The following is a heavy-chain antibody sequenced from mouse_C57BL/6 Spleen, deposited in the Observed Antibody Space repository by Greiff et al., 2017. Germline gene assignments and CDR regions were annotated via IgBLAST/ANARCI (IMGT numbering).Heavy chain of an antibody. CDR2: ISYDGSN. V-gene: IGHV3-6*01. Sequence: VQLQQSGPGLVKPSQSLSLTCSVTGYSITSGYYWNWIRQFPGNKLEWMGYISYDGSNNYNPSLKNRISITRDTSKNQFFLKLNSVTTEDTATYYCAREAFRDWYFDVWGTGTTVTVSS. CDR1: GYSITSGYY. J-gene: IGHJ1*03. D-gene: IGHD3-3*01. CDR3: AREAFRDWYFDV.